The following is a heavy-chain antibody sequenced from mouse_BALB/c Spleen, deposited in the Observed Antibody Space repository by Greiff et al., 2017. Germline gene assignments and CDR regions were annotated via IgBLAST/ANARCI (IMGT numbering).Heavy chain of an antibody. D-gene: IGHD2-3*01. J-gene: IGHJ1*01. CDR3: ARRGDGFDV. Sequence: QVTLKVSGPGILQPSQTLSLTCSFSGFSLSTSGMGVSWIRQPSGKGLEWLAHIYWGDDKRYNPSLKSRLTISKDTSSNQVFLKITSVDTADTATYYCARRGDGFDVWGAGTTVTVSS. CDR2: IYWGDDK. CDR1: GFSLSTSGMG. V-gene: IGHV8-12*01.